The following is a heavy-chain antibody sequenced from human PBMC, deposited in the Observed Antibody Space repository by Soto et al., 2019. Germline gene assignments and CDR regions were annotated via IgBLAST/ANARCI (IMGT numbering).Heavy chain of an antibody. CDR3: ARDPLPSYSSGLFDY. J-gene: IGHJ4*02. V-gene: IGHV3-30-3*01. CDR1: GFTFSSYA. D-gene: IGHD6-19*01. Sequence: GGSLRLSCAASGFTFSSYAMHWVRQAPGKGLEWVAVISYDGSNKYYADSVKGRFTISRDNSKNTLYLQMNSLRAEDTAVYYCARDPLPSYSSGLFDYWGQGTLVTVSS. CDR2: ISYDGSNK.